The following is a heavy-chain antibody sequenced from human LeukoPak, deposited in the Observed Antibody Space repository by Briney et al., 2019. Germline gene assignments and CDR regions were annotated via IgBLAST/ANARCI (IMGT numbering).Heavy chain of an antibody. D-gene: IGHD4-17*01. CDR3: ARDQAVTTVNWFDP. V-gene: IGHV3-33*01. CDR1: GFTFSSYG. CDR2: IWYDGSNK. J-gene: IGHJ5*02. Sequence: GGSLRLSCAASGFTFSSYGMHWVRQAPGKGLEGVAVIWYDGSNKYYADSVKGRVTISRDNSKTSLYLQMTSLRAEDTAVYYCARDQAVTTVNWFDPWGQGTLVTVSS.